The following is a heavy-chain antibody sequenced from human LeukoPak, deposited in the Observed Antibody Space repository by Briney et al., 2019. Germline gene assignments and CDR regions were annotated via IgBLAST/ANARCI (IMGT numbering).Heavy chain of an antibody. CDR1: GFSFVDYA. D-gene: IGHD2-2*01. V-gene: IGHV4-34*01. J-gene: IGHJ4*02. Sequence: GSLRLSCTASGFSFVDYAMSWIRQPPGKGLEWIGEINHSGSTNYNPSLKSRVTISVDTSKNQFSLKLSSVTAADTAVYYCARPGIRYCSSTSCYAYRYWGQGTLVTVSS. CDR2: INHSGST. CDR3: ARPGIRYCSSTSCYAYRY.